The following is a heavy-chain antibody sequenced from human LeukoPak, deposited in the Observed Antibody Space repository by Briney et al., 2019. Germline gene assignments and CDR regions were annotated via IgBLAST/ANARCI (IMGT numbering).Heavy chain of an antibody. J-gene: IGHJ5*02. V-gene: IGHV1-8*03. D-gene: IGHD2/OR15-2a*01. CDR2: MNPNSGNT. CDR1: GYTFTSYD. Sequence: ASVKVSCKASGYTFTSYDINWVRQATGQGLEWMGWMNPNSGNTGYAQKFQGRVTITRNTSISTAYMELNSLRAEDTAVYYCARDVFCDSTTCYAAWFDPWGQGTLVTVSS. CDR3: ARDVFCDSTTCYAAWFDP.